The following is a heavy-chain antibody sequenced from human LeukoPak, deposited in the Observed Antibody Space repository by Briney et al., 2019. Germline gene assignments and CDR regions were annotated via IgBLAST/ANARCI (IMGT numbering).Heavy chain of an antibody. V-gene: IGHV3-48*04. D-gene: IGHD6-6*01. CDR1: GFSLGSYS. CDR2: VSSGSSTI. CDR3: ARGSSSGRGALDY. Sequence: GGSLRLSCAASGFSLGSYSMNWVRQAPGKRLDWVSYVSSGSSTIYYADSVKGRFTISRDNAKNSLYLQMNSLRAEDTAVYYCARGSSSGRGALDYWGQGTLVTVSS. J-gene: IGHJ4*02.